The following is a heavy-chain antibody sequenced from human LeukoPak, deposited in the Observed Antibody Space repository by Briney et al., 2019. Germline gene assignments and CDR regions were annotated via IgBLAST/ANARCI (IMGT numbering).Heavy chain of an antibody. Sequence: GGSLRLSCAASGFTVSTNFLTWVRQAPEKGLEWVSFIYSGGSTYYADSVKGRFTISRDNSKNTLYLQMNSLRAEDTAVYYCARYCSGGSCYYWGQGTLVTVSS. CDR1: GFTVSTNF. V-gene: IGHV3-66*01. CDR3: ARYCSGGSCYY. D-gene: IGHD2-15*01. CDR2: IYSGGST. J-gene: IGHJ4*02.